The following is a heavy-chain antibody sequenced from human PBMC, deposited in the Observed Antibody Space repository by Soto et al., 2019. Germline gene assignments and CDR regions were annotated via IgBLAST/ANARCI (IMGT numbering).Heavy chain of an antibody. CDR2: IIPILGIA. Sequence: QVQLVQSGAEVKKPGSSVKVSCKASGGTFSSYTISWVRQAPGQGLEWMGRIIPILGIANYAQKFQGRVTITVANYTTTDYMELSSLRSEDIAMYYFSRVPTVAYPHLDYWGQGTLVTVSS. CDR1: GGTFSSYT. CDR3: SRVPTVAYPHLDY. J-gene: IGHJ4*02. V-gene: IGHV1-69*02. D-gene: IGHD3-16*01.